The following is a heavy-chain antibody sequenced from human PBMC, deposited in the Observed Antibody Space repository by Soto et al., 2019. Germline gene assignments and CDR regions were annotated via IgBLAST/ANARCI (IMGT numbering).Heavy chain of an antibody. CDR1: GGTFSGFA. V-gene: IGHV1-69*13. J-gene: IGHJ3*02. D-gene: IGHD1-1*01. CDR2: IIPISGTS. CDR3: ARGTNWNDPTAFDI. Sequence: ASVKVSCKTSGGTFSGFALSWVRQAPGQGLEWMGGIIPISGTSNYAQKFQGRVTISADESTSTAYMELSSLRYEDTAAYFCARGTNWNDPTAFDIWGEGKMVIVSS.